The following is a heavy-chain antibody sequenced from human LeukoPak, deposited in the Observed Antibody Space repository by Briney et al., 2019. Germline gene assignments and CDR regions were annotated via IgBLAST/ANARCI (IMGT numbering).Heavy chain of an antibody. CDR1: GFTFSSYG. J-gene: IGHJ4*02. V-gene: IGHV3-30*02. CDR3: AKDVGLYSFYGSGSYPDY. D-gene: IGHD3-10*01. CDR2: IRYDGSNK. Sequence: GGSLRLSCAASGFTFSSYGMHWVRQAPGKGLEWVAFIRYDGSNKYYADSVKGRFTISRDNSKNTLYLQMNSLRAEDTAVYYCAKDVGLYSFYGSGSYPDYWGQGTLVTVSS.